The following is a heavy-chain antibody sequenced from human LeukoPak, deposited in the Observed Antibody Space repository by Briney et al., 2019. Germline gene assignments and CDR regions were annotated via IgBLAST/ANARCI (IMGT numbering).Heavy chain of an antibody. CDR2: ISSSGSTI. J-gene: IGHJ4*02. CDR3: ARASGFGDFYPYFDY. D-gene: IGHD3-10*01. Sequence: GGSLRLSCAASGFTFSDYYMRWIRQAPGKGLEWVSYISSSGSTIYYADSVKGRFTISRDNAKNSLYLQMNSLRAEDTAVYYCARASGFGDFYPYFDYWGQGTLVTVSS. V-gene: IGHV3-11*04. CDR1: GFTFSDYY.